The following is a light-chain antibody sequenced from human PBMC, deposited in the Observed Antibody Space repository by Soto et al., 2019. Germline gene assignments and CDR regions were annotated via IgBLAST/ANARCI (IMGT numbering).Light chain of an antibody. V-gene: IGLV4-69*01. J-gene: IGLJ3*02. CDR2: VNSDGSH. CDR1: GGHRFYA. CDR3: QTWATGIRV. Sequence: QSVLTQSPSASASLGASVRLTCTLSGGHRFYAIAWHQQQAEKGPRYLMKVNSDGSHTKGDEIPDRFSGSSSGAERYLSISSLQTEDEADYYCQTWATGIRVFGGGTKLTVL.